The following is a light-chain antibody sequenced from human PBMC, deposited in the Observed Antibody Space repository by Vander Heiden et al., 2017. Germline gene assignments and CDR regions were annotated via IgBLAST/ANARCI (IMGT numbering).Light chain of an antibody. CDR1: RANTGAGYD. V-gene: IGLV1-40*01. CDR3: QSYDSSLSGYV. Sequence: QPVLTQPPSVSGAPGQRVTISCTGSRANTGAGYDVLWYQQLPGTAPKLLIYGNSNRPSGVPDRFSGSKSGTSSSLAITGLQAEDEADYYCQSYDSSLSGYVFGTGTKVTVL. CDR2: GNS. J-gene: IGLJ1*01.